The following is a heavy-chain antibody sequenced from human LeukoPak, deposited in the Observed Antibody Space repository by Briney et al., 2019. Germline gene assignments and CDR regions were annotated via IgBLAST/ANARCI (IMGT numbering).Heavy chain of an antibody. D-gene: IGHD3-10*01. CDR1: GFTFSSYW. V-gene: IGHV3-74*01. CDR2: INSDGSDT. Sequence: PGGSLRLSCAASGFTFSSYWMHWVRQAPGKGLVWVSRINSDGSDTTYADCVKGRFTISRDNAKNTLYLQMNSLRAEDTAVYHCVRVGGRSSIGGDCWGQGTLVTVSS. J-gene: IGHJ4*02. CDR3: VRVGGRSSIGGDC.